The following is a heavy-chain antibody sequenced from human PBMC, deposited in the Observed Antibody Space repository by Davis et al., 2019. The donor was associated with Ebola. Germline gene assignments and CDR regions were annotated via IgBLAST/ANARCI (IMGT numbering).Heavy chain of an antibody. V-gene: IGHV3-30-3*01. CDR3: ARDLEGEYYGSGSYFDY. Sequence: PGGSLRLSCAASGFTFSSYAMHWVRQAPGKGLEWVAVISYDGSNKYYADSVKGRFTISRDNSKNTLYLQMNSLRAEDTAVYYCARDLEGEYYGSGSYFDYWGQGTLVTVSS. CDR1: GFTFSSYA. J-gene: IGHJ4*02. D-gene: IGHD3-10*01. CDR2: ISYDGSNK.